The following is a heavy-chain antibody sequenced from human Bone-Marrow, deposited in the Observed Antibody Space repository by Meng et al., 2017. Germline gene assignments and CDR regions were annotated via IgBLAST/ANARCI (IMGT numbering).Heavy chain of an antibody. Sequence: ASVKVSCKVSGYTLTELSMHWVRQAPGKGLEWMGGFDPEDGETIYAQKFQGRVTMTEDTSTDTAYMELSSLRSEDTAVYYCARVGFATVTTGPPADYGMDVWGQGTTVTVSS. CDR1: GYTLTELS. CDR3: ARVGFATVTTGPPADYGMDV. V-gene: IGHV1-24*01. CDR2: FDPEDGET. D-gene: IGHD4-17*01. J-gene: IGHJ6*02.